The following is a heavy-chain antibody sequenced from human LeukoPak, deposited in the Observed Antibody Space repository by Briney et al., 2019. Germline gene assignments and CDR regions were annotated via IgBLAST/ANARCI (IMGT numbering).Heavy chain of an antibody. D-gene: IGHD6-19*01. V-gene: IGHV4-34*01. CDR1: GGSFSGYY. J-gene: IGHJ6*02. CDR2: INHSGST. CDR3: ARGREWLGPYYYYGMDV. Sequence: SETLSLTCAVYGGSFSGYYWSWIRQPPGKGLEWIGEINHSGSTNYNPSLKSRVTIPVDTSKNQFSLKLSSVTAADTAVYYCARGREWLGPYYYYGMDVWGQGTTVTVSS.